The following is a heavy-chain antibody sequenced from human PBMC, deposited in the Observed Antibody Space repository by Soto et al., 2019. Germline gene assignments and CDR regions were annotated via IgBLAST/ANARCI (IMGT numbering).Heavy chain of an antibody. D-gene: IGHD1-1*01. Sequence: ASVKVSCKASGYNFNNFYIHWVRQTPGQGLEWMGVINPNGGSTNYAPKFQGRFSMARDTSTDTIYMELSSLRSDDTAIYYCARVGAYWNPLDYWGQGTLVTVPS. J-gene: IGHJ4*01. CDR3: ARVGAYWNPLDY. V-gene: IGHV1-46*02. CDR2: INPNGGST. CDR1: GYNFNNFY.